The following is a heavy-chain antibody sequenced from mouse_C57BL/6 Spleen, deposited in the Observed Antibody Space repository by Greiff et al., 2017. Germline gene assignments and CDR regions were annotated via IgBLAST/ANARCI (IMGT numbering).Heavy chain of an antibody. CDR2: ISNGGGST. J-gene: IGHJ3*01. D-gene: IGHD3-3*01. CDR3: ARHDGGLLAY. CDR1: GFTFSDYY. Sequence: EVQLVESGGGLVQPGGSLKLSCAASGFTFSDYYMYWVRQTPEKRLEWVAYISNGGGSTYYPDTVKGRFTISRDNAKNTLYLQMSRLKSEDTAMYYCARHDGGLLAYWGQGTLVTVSA. V-gene: IGHV5-12*01.